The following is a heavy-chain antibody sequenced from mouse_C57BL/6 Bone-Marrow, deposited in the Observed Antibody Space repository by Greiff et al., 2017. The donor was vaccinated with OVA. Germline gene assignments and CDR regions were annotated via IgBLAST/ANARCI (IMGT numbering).Heavy chain of an antibody. CDR3: TGSKGAWFAY. CDR1: GFNIKDDY. D-gene: IGHD1-3*01. J-gene: IGHJ3*01. Sequence: EVQLQQSGAELVRPGASVKLSCTASGFNIKDDYMHWVKQRPEQGLEWIGWIDPENGDTESASKFQGKATITADTSSNPAYLQLSSLTPEDTAVYYCTGSKGAWFAYWGQGTLVTVSA. V-gene: IGHV14-4*01. CDR2: IDPENGDT.